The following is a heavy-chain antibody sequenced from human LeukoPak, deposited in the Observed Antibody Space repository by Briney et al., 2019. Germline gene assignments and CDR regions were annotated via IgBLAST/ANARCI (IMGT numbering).Heavy chain of an antibody. J-gene: IGHJ4*02. D-gene: IGHD3-22*01. V-gene: IGHV3-30-3*01. Sequence: GGSLRLSCAASGFTFSSYAMHWVRQAPGKGLEWVAVISYDGSNKYYADSVKGRFTISRDNSKNTLYLQMNSLRAEDTAVYYCAKDFFRYYYDSSGYSDYWGQGTLVTVSS. CDR1: GFTFSSYA. CDR3: AKDFFRYYYDSSGYSDY. CDR2: ISYDGSNK.